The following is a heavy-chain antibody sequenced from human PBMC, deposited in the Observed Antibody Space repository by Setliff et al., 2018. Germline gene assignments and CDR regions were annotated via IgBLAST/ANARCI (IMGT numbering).Heavy chain of an antibody. CDR1: GFTFSSYA. Sequence: GSLRLSCAASGFTFSSYAMSWVRQAPGKGLEWVSSISGNGGTTYYADSVKGRFTISRDNFKNTLYVQMNSLGAGDTAVYYCAKDGFDSSSPYYFDYWGPGALVTVSS. V-gene: IGHV3-23*01. J-gene: IGHJ4*02. D-gene: IGHD6-13*01. CDR2: ISGNGGTT. CDR3: AKDGFDSSSPYYFDY.